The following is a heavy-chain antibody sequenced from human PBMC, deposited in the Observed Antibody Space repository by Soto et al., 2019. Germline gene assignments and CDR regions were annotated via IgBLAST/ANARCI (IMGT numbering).Heavy chain of an antibody. J-gene: IGHJ4*02. CDR1: GFTFRSYG. CDR2: ISKDGSVK. V-gene: IGHV3-30*03. CDR3: TGEVASGY. Sequence: QVQLVESGGGVVQPGRSLRLSCAASGFTFRSYGMHWVRQAPGKGLEWVAVISKDGSVKYYADSLKGRFTISRDNSQKPLYWQMNSRGAEDTAVYYCTGEVASGYWGQGTLVTVSS. D-gene: IGHD2-8*02.